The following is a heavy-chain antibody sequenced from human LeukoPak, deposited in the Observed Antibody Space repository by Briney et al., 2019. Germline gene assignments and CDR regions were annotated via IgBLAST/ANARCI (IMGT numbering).Heavy chain of an antibody. J-gene: IGHJ6*04. D-gene: IGHD3-10*02. CDR1: GFTFSSYT. Sequence: GGSLRLSCAASGFTFSSYTVNWVRQAPGKGLEWVSSISSSSSYIYYADSVEGRFTISRDNAKNSLYLQMNSLRAEDTAVYYCAELGITMIGGVWGKGTTVTISS. V-gene: IGHV3-21*01. CDR3: AELGITMIGGV. CDR2: ISSSSSYI.